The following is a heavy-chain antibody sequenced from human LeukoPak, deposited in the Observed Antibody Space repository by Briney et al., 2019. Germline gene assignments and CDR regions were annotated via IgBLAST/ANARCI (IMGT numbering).Heavy chain of an antibody. D-gene: IGHD2-21*02. V-gene: IGHV4-61*01. CDR1: GGSFSSGSYY. J-gene: IGHJ5*02. CDR2: IYYSGGT. CDR3: ARDGCGGDCNR. Sequence: SETLSLTCTVSGGSFSSGSYYWSWIRQPPGKGLEWIGYIYYSGGTNYNPSLKSRVTISVDTSKNQFSLKLSSVTAADTAVYYCARDGCGGDCNRWGQGTLVTVSS.